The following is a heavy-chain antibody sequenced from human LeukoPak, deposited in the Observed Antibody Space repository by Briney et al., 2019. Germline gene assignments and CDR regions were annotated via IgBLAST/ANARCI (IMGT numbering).Heavy chain of an antibody. Sequence: SETLSLTCAVYGGSFSGYYWNWIRQPPGKGLEWIGEINHSGSTNYNPSLKSRVTISVDTSKNQFSLKLSSVTAADTAVYYCAKDPGRASYYGMDVWGQGTTVTVSS. V-gene: IGHV4-34*01. CDR1: GGSFSGYY. CDR2: INHSGST. D-gene: IGHD3-10*01. J-gene: IGHJ6*02. CDR3: AKDPGRASYYGMDV.